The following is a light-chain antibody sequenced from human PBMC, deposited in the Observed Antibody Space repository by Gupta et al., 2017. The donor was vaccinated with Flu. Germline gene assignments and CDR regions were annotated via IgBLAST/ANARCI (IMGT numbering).Light chain of an antibody. CDR2: WAS. V-gene: IGKV4-1*01. CDR1: QSVLYSSNNKNY. Sequence: DIVMTQSPDSLAVSLGERATINCKSSQSVLYSSNNKNYLAWYQQKPGQPPKLLIYWASTRESGVPDRFSGSGSGTDFTLTISSLQAEDVAVYYCHQDYSTPLTFGQGTKVEIK. CDR3: HQDYSTPLT. J-gene: IGKJ1*01.